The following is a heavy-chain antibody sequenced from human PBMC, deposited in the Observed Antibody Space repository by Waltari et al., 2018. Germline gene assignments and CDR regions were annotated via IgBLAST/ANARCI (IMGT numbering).Heavy chain of an antibody. CDR2: ISAYNGKT. J-gene: IGHJ4*02. Sequence: QVQLVQSGAEVKKPGASVKVSCKASGYTFTSYGISWVRQAPGQGLEWMGCISAYNGKTNYEQKVQGRVTMTTDTSTSTAYMELRSLRSDDTAVYYCARDIAGSIVVVPAAIWLLDYWGQGTLVTVSS. CDR1: GYTFTSYG. D-gene: IGHD2-2*02. V-gene: IGHV1-18*01. CDR3: ARDIAGSIVVVPAAIWLLDY.